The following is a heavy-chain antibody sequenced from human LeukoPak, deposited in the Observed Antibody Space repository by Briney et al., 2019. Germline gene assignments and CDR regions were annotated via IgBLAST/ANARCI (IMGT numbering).Heavy chain of an antibody. V-gene: IGHV3-7*01. D-gene: IGHD6-19*01. CDR3: ATYSSGWLGRGVY. J-gene: IGHJ4*02. CDR1: GFAFSDYS. Sequence: GGSLRLSCGASGFAFSDYSMNWVHQAPGKGLEWVANIKKDGSEKDYVDSVKGRFTVSRDNAKNSLYLQMNSLRAEDTAVYYCATYSSGWLGRGVYWGQGTLVTVSS. CDR2: IKKDGSEK.